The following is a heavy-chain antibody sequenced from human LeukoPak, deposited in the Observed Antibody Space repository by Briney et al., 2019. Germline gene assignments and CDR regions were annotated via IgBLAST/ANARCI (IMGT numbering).Heavy chain of an antibody. CDR3: AIDHRDTSGWHYYFDY. V-gene: IGHV3-23*01. Sequence: PGGSLRLSCVASGFSFSSHAMSWVRQAPGKGLEWFSVISGSGGSTYYADSVTGRFTISTDTSKNTLYLQMSSLRAEDTAVYFCAIDHRDTSGWHYYFDYWGQGTLVTVSS. CDR1: GFSFSSHA. CDR2: ISGSGGST. J-gene: IGHJ4*02. D-gene: IGHD6-19*01.